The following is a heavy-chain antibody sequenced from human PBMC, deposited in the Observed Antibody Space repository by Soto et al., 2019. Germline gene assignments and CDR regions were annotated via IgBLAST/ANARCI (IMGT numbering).Heavy chain of an antibody. CDR3: ARDGIFGVVGFYYYGMDV. J-gene: IGHJ6*02. V-gene: IGHV1-18*01. CDR1: GYTFTSYG. CDR2: ISAYNGNT. Sequence: QVQLVQSGAEVKKPGASVKVSCKASGYTFTSYGISWVRQAPGQGLEWMGWISAYNGNTNYAQKLQGRVTMTTDTSTSTDYMELRSLRSDDTAVYYCARDGIFGVVGFYYYGMDVWGQGTTVTVSS. D-gene: IGHD3-3*01.